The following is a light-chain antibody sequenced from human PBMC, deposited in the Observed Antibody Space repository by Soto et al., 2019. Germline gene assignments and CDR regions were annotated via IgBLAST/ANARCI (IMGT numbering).Light chain of an antibody. CDR2: DTS. Sequence: ETVMTQSKGTLSVSLWERDTLSWRASQSVSIHLAWYQQKPGQAPRLLIYDTSTRATGIPARFSGSGSGTEFTLTISSLQSEDFAVYYCQQYNNWPLTFGGGTKVDIK. V-gene: IGKV3-15*01. J-gene: IGKJ4*01. CDR3: QQYNNWPLT. CDR1: QSVSIH.